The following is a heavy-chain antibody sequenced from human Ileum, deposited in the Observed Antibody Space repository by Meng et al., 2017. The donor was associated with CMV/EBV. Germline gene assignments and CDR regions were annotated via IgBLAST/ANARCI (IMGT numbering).Heavy chain of an antibody. CDR1: GGSISSHY. J-gene: IGHJ5*02. Sequence: GSLRLSCTVSGGSISSHYWTWIRQPPGKVLEWIGCIHYSGSTNYNPSLKSRVTISLDTSNNQFSLKLSSVTAADTAVYYCARDRGDYDILTGYYANWFDPWGQGTLVTVSS. V-gene: IGHV4-59*11. CDR2: IHYSGST. D-gene: IGHD3-9*01. CDR3: ARDRGDYDILTGYYANWFDP.